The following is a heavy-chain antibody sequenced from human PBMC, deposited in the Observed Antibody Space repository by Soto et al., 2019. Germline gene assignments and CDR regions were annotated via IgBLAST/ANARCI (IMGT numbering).Heavy chain of an antibody. CDR1: GFTFSDYY. CDR3: ARGSETTMVRGVITSWFDP. J-gene: IGHJ5*02. D-gene: IGHD3-10*01. Sequence: QVQLVESGGGLVKPGGSLRLSCAASGFTFSDYYMSWIRQAPGKGLEWVSYISSSSSYTNYADSVKGRFTISRDNAKNPPYLQMNSLRAEDTAVYYCARGSETTMVRGVITSWFDPWGQGTLVTVSS. CDR2: ISSSSSYT. V-gene: IGHV3-11*05.